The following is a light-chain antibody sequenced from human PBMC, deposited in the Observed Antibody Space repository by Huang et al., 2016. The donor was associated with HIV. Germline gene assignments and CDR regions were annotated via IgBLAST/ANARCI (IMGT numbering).Light chain of an antibody. Sequence: AIQVTQSPSSLSASVGDRVNMTCRSSHDIGNDIGWYQQKQGKAPKLLMQHASTVQGGTTSRVSGSRSGTDFTLHISSLQPEDFATYYCLQNYNYPLTFGGGTKVEIK. CDR2: HAS. CDR1: HDIGND. V-gene: IGKV1-6*01. J-gene: IGKJ4*01. CDR3: LQNYNYPLT.